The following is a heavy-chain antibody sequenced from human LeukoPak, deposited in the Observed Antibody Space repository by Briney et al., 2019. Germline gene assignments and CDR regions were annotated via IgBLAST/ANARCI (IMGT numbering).Heavy chain of an antibody. V-gene: IGHV4-39*07. Sequence: SETLSLTCTVSGGSISSSSYYWGWIRQPPGKGLEWIGSIYYSGSTYYNPSLKSRVTISVDTSKNQFSLKLSSVTAADTAVYYCATEAYSSSPRRFFDYWGQGTLVTVSS. CDR3: ATEAYSSSPRRFFDY. CDR2: IYYSGST. CDR1: GGSISSSSYY. D-gene: IGHD6-6*01. J-gene: IGHJ4*02.